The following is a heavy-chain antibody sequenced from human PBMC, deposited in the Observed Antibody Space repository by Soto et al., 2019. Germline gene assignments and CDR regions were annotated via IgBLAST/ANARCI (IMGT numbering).Heavy chain of an antibody. CDR1: GGSISSSSYY. V-gene: IGHV4-39*01. J-gene: IGHJ2*01. D-gene: IGHD5-12*01. CDR3: ARGGVATTFGYFDL. Sequence: SETLSLTCTVSGGSISSSSYYWGWIRQPPGKGLEWIGSIYYSGSTYYNPSLKSRVTISVDTSKNQFSLKLSSVTAADTAVYYCARGGVATTFGYFDLWGRGTLVTVSS. CDR2: IYYSGST.